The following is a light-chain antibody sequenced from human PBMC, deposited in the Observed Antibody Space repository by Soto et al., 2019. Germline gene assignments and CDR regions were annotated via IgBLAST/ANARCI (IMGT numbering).Light chain of an antibody. V-gene: IGKV1-39*01. Sequence: DIQMTQSPSSLSASVGDRVTITCRASQSISSYLNWYQQKPGKAPKLLIYAASSLQSGVPSRFSGSGSGTDFTLTISSLQPEDVATYYCQKYNSAPKTCGQGTKG. CDR1: QSISSY. CDR2: AAS. CDR3: QKYNSAPKT. J-gene: IGKJ1*01.